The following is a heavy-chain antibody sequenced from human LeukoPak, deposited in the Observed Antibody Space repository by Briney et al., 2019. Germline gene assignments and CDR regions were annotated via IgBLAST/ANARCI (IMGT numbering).Heavy chain of an antibody. D-gene: IGHD5-12*01. CDR2: ISGSGGST. CDR3: AKGMDIVATIMGIDY. Sequence: PGGPLRLSCAASGFTFSSYAMSWVRQAPGKGLEWVSAISGSGGSTYYADSVKGRFTISRDNSKNTLYLQMNSLRAEDTAVYYCAKGMDIVATIMGIDYWGQGTLVTVSS. V-gene: IGHV3-23*01. J-gene: IGHJ4*02. CDR1: GFTFSSYA.